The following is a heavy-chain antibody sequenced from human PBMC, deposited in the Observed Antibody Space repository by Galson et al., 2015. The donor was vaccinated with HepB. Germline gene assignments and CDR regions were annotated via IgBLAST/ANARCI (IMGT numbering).Heavy chain of an antibody. Sequence: SLRLSCAASGFTFSSYSMNWVRQAPGKGLEWVSYISSSSRTIYYADSVKGRFTISRDNAKNSLYLQMNSLRAEDTAVYYCARDVPRRDHWYFDLWGRGTLVTVSS. V-gene: IGHV3-48*01. CDR1: GFTFSSYS. D-gene: IGHD6-6*01. J-gene: IGHJ2*01. CDR2: ISSSSRTI. CDR3: ARDVPRRDHWYFDL.